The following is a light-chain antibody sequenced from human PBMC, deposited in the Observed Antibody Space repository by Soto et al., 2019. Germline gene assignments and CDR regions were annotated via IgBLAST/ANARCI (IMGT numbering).Light chain of an antibody. J-gene: IGKJ5*01. CDR3: QQYDNLPT. Sequence: DIQMTRSPSCLSASVLGRVTVSFQASQDISNYLNWYQQKPGKAPKLLIYDASNLETGVPSRFSGSGSGTDFTFTISSLQTEDIATYYCQQYDNLPTFGQGTRLEIK. CDR1: QDISNY. V-gene: IGKV1-33*01. CDR2: DAS.